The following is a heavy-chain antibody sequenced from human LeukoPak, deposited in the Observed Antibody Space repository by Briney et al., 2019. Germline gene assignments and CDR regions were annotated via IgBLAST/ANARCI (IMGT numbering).Heavy chain of an antibody. Sequence: PGRSLRLSCAASGFTFSSYGMHWVRQAPGKGLEWVAVISYDGSNKYYADSVKGRFTISRDNSKNTLYLQMNSLGTEDTAVYYCARGDKQLVFNRNKGGFDPWGQGTLVTVSS. CDR2: ISYDGSNK. J-gene: IGHJ5*02. CDR1: GFTFSSYG. D-gene: IGHD6-13*01. V-gene: IGHV3-30*03. CDR3: ARGDKQLVFNRNKGGFDP.